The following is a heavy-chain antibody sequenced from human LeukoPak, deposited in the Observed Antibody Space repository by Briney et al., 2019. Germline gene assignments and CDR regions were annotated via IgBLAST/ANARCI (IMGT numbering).Heavy chain of an antibody. D-gene: IGHD3-22*01. CDR2: IYTSGST. CDR3: ARVEGNDYDSSGYYLGVFDY. J-gene: IGHJ4*02. V-gene: IGHV4-61*02. Sequence: SQTLSLTCTVSGGSISSGSYYWSWIRQPAGKGLEWIGRIYTSGSTNYNPSLESRVTISVDTSKNQFSLKLSSVTAADTAVYYCARVEGNDYDSSGYYLGVFDYWGQGTLVTVSS. CDR1: GGSISSGSYY.